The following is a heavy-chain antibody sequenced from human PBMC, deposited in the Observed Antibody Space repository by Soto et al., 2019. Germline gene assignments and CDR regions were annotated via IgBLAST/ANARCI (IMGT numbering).Heavy chain of an antibody. CDR2: TYYRSKWYN. J-gene: IGHJ6*02. Sequence: PSQTLSLTCAISGDSVSSNSAAWNWIRQSPSRGLEWLGRTYYRSKWYNDYAVSVKSRITINPDTSKNQFSLQLNSVTPEDTAVYYCARDQAGDVVYGVAANTYYYGMDVWGQGTTVTVS. CDR3: ARDQAGDVVYGVAANTYYYGMDV. CDR1: GDSVSSNSAA. D-gene: IGHD2-15*01. V-gene: IGHV6-1*01.